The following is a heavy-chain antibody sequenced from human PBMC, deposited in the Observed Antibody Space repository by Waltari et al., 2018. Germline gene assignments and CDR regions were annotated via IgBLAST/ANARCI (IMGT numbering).Heavy chain of an antibody. CDR1: GFTFDDYA. D-gene: IGHD6-25*01. J-gene: IGHJ6*02. Sequence: EVQLVESGGGLVQPGRSLRLSCAASGFTFDDYAMHWVRQAPGKGLEWVSGISWNSGSIGEADSVKGRFTISRDNAKNSLYLQMNSLRAEDTALYYCAKDIDSRASYGMDVWGQGTTVTVSS. CDR2: ISWNSGSI. CDR3: AKDIDSRASYGMDV. V-gene: IGHV3-9*01.